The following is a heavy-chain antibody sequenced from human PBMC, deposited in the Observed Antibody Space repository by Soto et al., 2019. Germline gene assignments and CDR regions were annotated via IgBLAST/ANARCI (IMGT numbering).Heavy chain of an antibody. J-gene: IGHJ4*02. CDR1: GFTFSSYW. CDR3: AIDPTYFYDGSGDYDY. V-gene: IGHV3-74*01. D-gene: IGHD3-22*01. CDR2: IHSDGSST. Sequence: EVQLVESGGGLVQPGGSLRLSCAASGFTFSSYWMHWVRQAPGKRLVWVSRIHSDGSSTSYADSVKGRFTNARDNAKTTLYRQMNSLKSEDTAVYYCAIDPTYFYDGSGDYDYWGQGTLVTVSS.